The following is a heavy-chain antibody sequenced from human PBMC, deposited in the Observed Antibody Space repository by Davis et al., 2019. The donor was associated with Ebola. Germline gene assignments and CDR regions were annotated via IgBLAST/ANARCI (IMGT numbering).Heavy chain of an antibody. CDR2: IYYSGST. Sequence: SETLSLTCTVSGGSISSYYWSWIRQPPGKGLEWIGYIYYSGSTNYNPSLKSRVTISVDTSKNQFSLKLSSVTAADTAVYYCARGSQDTTMLLDFIYWGQGTLVTVSS. J-gene: IGHJ4*02. CDR3: ARGSQDTTMLLDFIY. V-gene: IGHV4-59*01. D-gene: IGHD5-18*01. CDR1: GGSISSYY.